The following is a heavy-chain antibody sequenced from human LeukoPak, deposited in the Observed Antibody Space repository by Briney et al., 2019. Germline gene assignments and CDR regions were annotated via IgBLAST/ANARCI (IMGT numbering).Heavy chain of an antibody. Sequence: HPGGSLRLSCAASGFTFSSYAMSWVRQAPGKGLEWVSAISGSGGSTYYADSVKGRFTISRDNSKNTLYLQMNSLRAEDTAVYYCAKAADYSSGYYYEKTQDWYFDYWGQGTLVTVSS. D-gene: IGHD3-22*01. V-gene: IGHV3-23*01. CDR1: GFTFSSYA. J-gene: IGHJ4*02. CDR3: AKAADYSSGYYYEKTQDWYFDY. CDR2: ISGSGGST.